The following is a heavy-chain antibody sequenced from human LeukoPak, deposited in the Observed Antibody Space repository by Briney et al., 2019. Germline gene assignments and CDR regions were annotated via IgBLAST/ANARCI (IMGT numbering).Heavy chain of an antibody. V-gene: IGHV4-4*07. CDR1: GGSISSYY. CDR2: IYISGST. J-gene: IGHJ4*02. D-gene: IGHD3-22*01. CDR3: AGRGDYYDSSGYYY. Sequence: SETLSLTCTVSGGSISSYYWSWIRQPAGKGLEWIGRIYISGSTNYNPSLKSRVTMSVDTSKNQFSLKLSSVTAADTAVYYCAGRGDYYDSSGYYYWGQGTLVTVSS.